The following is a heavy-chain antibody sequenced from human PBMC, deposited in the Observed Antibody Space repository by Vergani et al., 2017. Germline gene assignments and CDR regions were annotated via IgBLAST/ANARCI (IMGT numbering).Heavy chain of an antibody. CDR3: AREGYSSLSFDY. V-gene: IGHV4-59*01. CDR1: GGSISSYY. D-gene: IGHD6-6*01. CDR2: IYYSGST. J-gene: IGHJ4*02. Sequence: QVQLQESGPGLVKPSETLSLTCTVSGGSISSYYWSWIRQPPGKGLEWIGYIYYSGSTNYNPSLKSRVTISVDTSKNQFSLKLSSVTAADTAVYYCAREGYSSLSFDYWGQGTLVTVSS.